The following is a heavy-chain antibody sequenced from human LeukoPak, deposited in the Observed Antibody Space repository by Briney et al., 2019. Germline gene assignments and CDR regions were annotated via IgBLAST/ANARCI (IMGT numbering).Heavy chain of an antibody. V-gene: IGHV4-39*01. CDR1: GGSISSRSYY. CDR2: IFYSGST. D-gene: IGHD3-10*02. Sequence: KPSETLSLTCTVSGGSISSRSYYWGWLRQPPGKGPEWIASIFYSGSTYHNPSLKSRVTISVDTSKSQFSLKLSSVTAADTAVYFCARHPLKAYVSDWFDPWGQGTLVTVSS. CDR3: ARHPLKAYVSDWFDP. J-gene: IGHJ5*02.